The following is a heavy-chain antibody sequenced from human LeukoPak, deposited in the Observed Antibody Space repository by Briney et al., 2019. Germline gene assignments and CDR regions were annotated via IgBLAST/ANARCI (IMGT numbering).Heavy chain of an antibody. J-gene: IGHJ4*02. CDR2: ISAYNGNT. CDR3: ARDLLYFDWLAY. D-gene: IGHD3-9*01. Sequence: ASVKVSCKASGHTFTSYGISWVRQAPGQGLEWMGWISAYNGNTNYAQKLQGRVTMTTDTSTSTAYMELRSLRSDDTAVYYCARDLLYFDWLAYWGQGTLVTVSS. V-gene: IGHV1-18*01. CDR1: GHTFTSYG.